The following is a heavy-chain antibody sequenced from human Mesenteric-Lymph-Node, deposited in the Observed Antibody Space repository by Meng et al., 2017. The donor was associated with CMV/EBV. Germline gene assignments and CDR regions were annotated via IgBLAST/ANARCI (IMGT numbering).Heavy chain of an antibody. CDR1: GGSFSGYD. D-gene: IGHD2-15*01. Sequence: QVQLQQWGAGLLKPSAPLSLTCAVYGGSFSGYDWSWIRQPPGKGLEWIGEINHNGVPNYNPSLKSRVTIPLDRSKNQFSLKLSSVTAEDTAVYYCAREADIPVNNYWGQGTLVTVSS. CDR2: INHNGVP. V-gene: IGHV4-34*01. J-gene: IGHJ4*02. CDR3: AREADIPVNNY.